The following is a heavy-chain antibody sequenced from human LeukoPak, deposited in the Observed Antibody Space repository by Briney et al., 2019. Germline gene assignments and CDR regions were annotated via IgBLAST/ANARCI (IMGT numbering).Heavy chain of an antibody. CDR2: IYSGGST. D-gene: IGHD2-2*01. J-gene: IGHJ4*02. CDR3: AKDQSVVVPAAIPFDY. Sequence: GGSLRLSCAASGFTVSSNYMSWVRQAPGKGLEWVSVIYSGGSTYYADSVKGRFTISRDNSKNTLYLQMNSLRAEDTAVYYCAKDQSVVVPAAIPFDYWGQGTLVTVSS. V-gene: IGHV3-53*01. CDR1: GFTVSSNY.